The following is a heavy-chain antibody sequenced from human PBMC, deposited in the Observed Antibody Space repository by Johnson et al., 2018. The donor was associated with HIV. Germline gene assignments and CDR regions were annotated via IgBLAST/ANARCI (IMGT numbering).Heavy chain of an antibody. CDR2: IRYDGSNK. D-gene: IGHD1-1*01. Sequence: QVQLVESGGGVVQTGGSLRLSCAASGFTFSRYGMHWVRQAPGKGLEWVAFIRYDGSNKYYADSVKGRFTISRDNSKNTLYLQMHSLRIEDTAVYYCAREELEPDVFDIWGQGTMVTVSS. J-gene: IGHJ3*02. CDR1: GFTFSRYG. CDR3: AREELEPDVFDI. V-gene: IGHV3-30*02.